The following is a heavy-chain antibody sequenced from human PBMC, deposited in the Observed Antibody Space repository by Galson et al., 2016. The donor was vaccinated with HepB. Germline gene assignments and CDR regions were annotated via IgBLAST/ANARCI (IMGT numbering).Heavy chain of an antibody. CDR2: ISYDGSNK. CDR1: GFTFSHYG. J-gene: IGHJ4*02. V-gene: IGHV3-30*18. Sequence: SLRLSCAASGFTFSHYGMHWVRQAPGKGLEWVAVISYDGSNKYSTESVKGRFTISRDNSKNTLFLQMNSLRVEDTAVYYCAKAPNPGTMLYPLDYWGQGSLVTVSS. D-gene: IGHD3-10*02. CDR3: AKAPNPGTMLYPLDY.